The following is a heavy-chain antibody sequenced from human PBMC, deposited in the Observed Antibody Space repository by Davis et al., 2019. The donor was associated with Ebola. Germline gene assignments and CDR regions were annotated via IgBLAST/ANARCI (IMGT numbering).Heavy chain of an antibody. J-gene: IGHJ4*02. D-gene: IGHD2-2*02. CDR2: IYYSGST. CDR1: GGSISSYY. Sequence: GSLRLSCTVSGGSISSYYWSWIRQPPGKGLEWIGYIYYSGSTNYNPSLKSRVTISVDTSKNQFSLKLSSVTAADTAVYYCASPYRGYWGQGTLVTVSS. CDR3: ASPYRGY. V-gene: IGHV4-59*01.